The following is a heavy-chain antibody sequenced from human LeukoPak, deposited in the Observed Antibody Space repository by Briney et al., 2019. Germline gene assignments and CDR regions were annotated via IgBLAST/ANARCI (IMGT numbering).Heavy chain of an antibody. CDR2: MNPNSSNT. V-gene: IGHV1-8*03. CDR3: ARAKLWFGELLSD. CDR1: GYTFTSYD. D-gene: IGHD3-10*01. J-gene: IGHJ4*02. Sequence: GASVKVSCKASGYTFTSYDINWVRQAPGQGLEWMGWMNPNSSNTGYAQKFQGRVTITRNTSISTAYMELSSLRSEDTAVYYCARAKLWFGELLSDWGQGTLVTVSS.